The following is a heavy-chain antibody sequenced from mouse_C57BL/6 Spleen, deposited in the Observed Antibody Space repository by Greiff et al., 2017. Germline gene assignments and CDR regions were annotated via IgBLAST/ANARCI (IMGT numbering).Heavy chain of an antibody. CDR2: IWCGGST. CDR3: ARNYRTTVVACDY. V-gene: IGHV2-2*01. CDR1: GFSLTSYG. Sequence: QVHVTQSGPGLVQPSQSLSITCTVSGFSLTSYGVHWVRPSPGKGLWVLWVIWCGGSTDYIAAYISRLSISKDNSNSQVFFKMNSLQADDTAIYYGARNYRTTVVACDYRGQGTTRTVSS. J-gene: IGHJ2*01. D-gene: IGHD1-1*01.